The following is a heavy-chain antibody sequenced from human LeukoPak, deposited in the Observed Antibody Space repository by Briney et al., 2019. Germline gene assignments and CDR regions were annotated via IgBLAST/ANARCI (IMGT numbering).Heavy chain of an antibody. CDR2: IGSDSGGI. Sequence: GGSLRLSCAASGFTFSSYAMIRIRQPPGKGLEWVSAIGSDSGGINYADSVKGRFTISRDNSKSTLYLQMNSLRVDDTAVYYCAKYRTTSAPPRNFDCWGQGILVTVSS. D-gene: IGHD1-14*01. CDR1: GFTFSSYA. V-gene: IGHV3-23*01. J-gene: IGHJ4*02. CDR3: AKYRTTSAPPRNFDC.